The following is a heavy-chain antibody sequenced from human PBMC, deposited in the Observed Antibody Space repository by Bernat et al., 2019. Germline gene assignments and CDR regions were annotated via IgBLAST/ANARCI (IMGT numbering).Heavy chain of an antibody. CDR1: GGSFSGYY. J-gene: IGHJ3*02. V-gene: IGHV4-34*01. CDR3: ARGSYAGFSSRKNVPAFDI. Sequence: QVQLQESGPGLVKPSGTLSLTCAVYGGSFSGYYWSWIRQPPGKGLEWIGEINHSGSTNYNPSLKSRVTISVDTSKNQFSLRLSSVTAADTAVYYCARGSYAGFSSRKNVPAFDIWGQGTTVTVSS. CDR2: INHSGST. D-gene: IGHD6-13*01.